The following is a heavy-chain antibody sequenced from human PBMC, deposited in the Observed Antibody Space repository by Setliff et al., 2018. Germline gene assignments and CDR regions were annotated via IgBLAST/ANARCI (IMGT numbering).Heavy chain of an antibody. CDR1: GGSLSLHY. Sequence: SETLSLTCAVSGGSLSLHYWSWIRQPPGKGLEWIGNIYYSGSTNYNPSLKSRVTITVDTSKNQFSLKLSSVTAADTAVYYCARYSNDFWSGYYAFDIWGQGTMVTVSS. J-gene: IGHJ3*02. V-gene: IGHV4-59*11. D-gene: IGHD3-3*01. CDR3: ARYSNDFWSGYYAFDI. CDR2: IYYSGST.